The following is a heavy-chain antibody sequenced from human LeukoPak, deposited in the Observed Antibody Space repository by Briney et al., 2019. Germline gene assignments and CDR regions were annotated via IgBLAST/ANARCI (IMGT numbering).Heavy chain of an antibody. CDR1: GGSISSGGYS. Sequence: SETLSLTCAVSGGSISSGGYSWSWIRQPPGKGLEWIGYIYHSGSTYYNPSLKSRVTISVDRSKNRFSLKLSSVTAADTAVYYCARGARFMTTGTNWFDPWGQGTLVTVSS. D-gene: IGHD4-11*01. J-gene: IGHJ5*02. V-gene: IGHV4-30-2*01. CDR3: ARGARFMTTGTNWFDP. CDR2: IYHSGST.